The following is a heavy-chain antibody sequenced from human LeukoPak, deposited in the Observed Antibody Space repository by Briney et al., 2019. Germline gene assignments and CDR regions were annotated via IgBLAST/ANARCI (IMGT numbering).Heavy chain of an antibody. D-gene: IGHD4-17*01. V-gene: IGHV3-74*01. CDR2: INGDGSST. J-gene: IGHJ3*02. Sequence: GGSLRLSCTASGFTFSSYWMHWVRQVPGKGLVWVSRINGDGSSTSYADSVKGRFTISRDNAKNSLYLQMSSLRAEDTAVYYCARGGIYGDYDPDAFDIWGQGTMVTVSS. CDR1: GFTFSSYW. CDR3: ARGGIYGDYDPDAFDI.